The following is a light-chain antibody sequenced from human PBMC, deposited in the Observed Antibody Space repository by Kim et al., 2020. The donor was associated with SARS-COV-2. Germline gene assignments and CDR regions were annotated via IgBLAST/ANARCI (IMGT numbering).Light chain of an antibody. J-gene: IGLJ1*01. Sequence: ALGQTVRITRQGDSLRRDYASWYQQKPGQAPVLVFYGKNNRPSGIPDRISGSSSGNTASLTITGAQAEDEADYYCNSRDSSGKNYVFGAGTKVTVL. V-gene: IGLV3-19*01. CDR2: GKN. CDR1: SLRRDY. CDR3: NSRDSSGKNYV.